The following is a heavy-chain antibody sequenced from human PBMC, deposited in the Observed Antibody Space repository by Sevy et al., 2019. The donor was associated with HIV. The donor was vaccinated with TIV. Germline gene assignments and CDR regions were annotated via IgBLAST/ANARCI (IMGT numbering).Heavy chain of an antibody. V-gene: IGHV4-38-2*02. CDR2: IYRSGTT. J-gene: IGHJ5*01. CDR3: ARDLGMDTFGQIRFDS. Sequence: SETLSLTCAVSSYSVGSDNYWGWIRQSPGKGLEWIGIIYRSGTTYYNPSLKSRVTISVDTSKNQFSLKLSSVTASDTAVYFCARDLGMDTFGQIRFDSWGQGTLVTVSS. CDR1: SYSVGSDNY. D-gene: IGHD5-18*01.